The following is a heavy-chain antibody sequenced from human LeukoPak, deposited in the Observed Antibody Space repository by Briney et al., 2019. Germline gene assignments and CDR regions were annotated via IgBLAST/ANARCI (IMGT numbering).Heavy chain of an antibody. D-gene: IGHD1-1*01. V-gene: IGHV3-21*01. Sequence: GGSLRLSCAASGFTFSSYSMNWVRQAPGKGLEWVSSISSSSSYIYYADSVKGRFTISRDNAKNSLYLQMNSLRGEDTAVYYCARDSYNWNDVGSWSDYWGQGTLVTVSS. CDR2: ISSSSSYI. J-gene: IGHJ4*02. CDR3: ARDSYNWNDVGSWSDY. CDR1: GFTFSSYS.